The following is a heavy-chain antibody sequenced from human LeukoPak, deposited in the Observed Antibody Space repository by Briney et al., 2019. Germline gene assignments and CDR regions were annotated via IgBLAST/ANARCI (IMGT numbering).Heavy chain of an antibody. CDR1: GYTFTSYD. J-gene: IGHJ6*02. CDR2: MNPNSGNT. CDR3: ARSWVEGYCSSTSCFYGLDV. V-gene: IGHV1-8*01. Sequence: GASVKVSCKASGYTFTSYDINWLRQATGQGLEWMGWMNPNSGNTGYAQKFQGRVTMTRNTSISTAYMELSSLRSEDTAVYYCARSWVEGYCSSTSCFYGLDVWGQGTTVTVSS. D-gene: IGHD2-2*01.